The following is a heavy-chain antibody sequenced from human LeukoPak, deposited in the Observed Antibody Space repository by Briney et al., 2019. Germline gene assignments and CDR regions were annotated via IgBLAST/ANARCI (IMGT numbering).Heavy chain of an antibody. CDR1: GITFSSYT. J-gene: IGHJ3*02. D-gene: IGHD6-6*01. V-gene: IGHV3-21*01. CDR2: ISSSSDYI. Sequence: GGSLRLSCAASGITFSSYTMNWVRQAPGKGLEWVSSISSSSDYIYYADSVKGRFTISRDNAKNSLYLQMNSLRAEDTAVYYCAREGKLVPDDGFDIWGQGTMVTVSS. CDR3: AREGKLVPDDGFDI.